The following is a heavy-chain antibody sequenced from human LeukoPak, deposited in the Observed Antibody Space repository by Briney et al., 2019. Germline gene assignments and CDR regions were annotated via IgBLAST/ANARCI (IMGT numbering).Heavy chain of an antibody. Sequence: SETLSLTCAVSGGSFNTFYWSWVRQPPGKGLEWIGQINRYGSANYNPSLKSRVAISLDTSKNQFSLKLSSVTAADTAVYYCARQRSSGLRVEDYWGQGTLVTVSS. V-gene: IGHV4-34*01. CDR3: ARQRSSGLRVEDY. J-gene: IGHJ4*02. D-gene: IGHD6-19*01. CDR2: INRYGSA. CDR1: GGSFNTFY.